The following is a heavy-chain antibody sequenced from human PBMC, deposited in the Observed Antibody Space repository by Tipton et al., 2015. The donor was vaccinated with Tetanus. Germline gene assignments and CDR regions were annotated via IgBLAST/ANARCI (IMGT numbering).Heavy chain of an antibody. CDR1: GFTSKSHY. CDR3: ARVQLSSSFLKYNWLDP. Sequence: SLRLSCAASGFTSKSHYMHWVRQAPGKGLVWISRINPDGRRTNYADSVKGRFTISRDNAKNTVYLQMSSLRAEDTAVYYCARVQLSSSFLKYNWLDPWGQGTLVTVAS. D-gene: IGHD3-3*02. J-gene: IGHJ5*02. V-gene: IGHV3-74*01. CDR2: INPDGRRT.